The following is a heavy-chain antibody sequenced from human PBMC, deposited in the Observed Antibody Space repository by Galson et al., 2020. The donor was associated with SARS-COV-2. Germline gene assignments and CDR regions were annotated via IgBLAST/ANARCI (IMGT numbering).Heavy chain of an antibody. CDR1: GFTFSRYS. D-gene: IGHD1-7*01. J-gene: IGHJ4*02. CDR3: AKGPVRIGITYFDS. V-gene: IGHV3-21*01. Sequence: GGSLRLSCAASGFTFSRYSMNWVRQAPGKGLEWVSCISSSSSYKDYADSVKGRFTISRDNAKNSVYVEMNSLRAEDTAVYYCAKGPVRIGITYFDSWGQGTLVTVSS. CDR2: ISSSSSYK.